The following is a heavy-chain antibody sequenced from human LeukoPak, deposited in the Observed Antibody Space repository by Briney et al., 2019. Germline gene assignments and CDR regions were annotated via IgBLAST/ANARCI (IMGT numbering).Heavy chain of an antibody. CDR2: IYYDGST. J-gene: IGHJ4*02. V-gene: IGHV4-59*01. D-gene: IGHD3-22*01. CDR1: GGSISTYY. CDR3: ARDIRVHGYYGTFDN. Sequence: PSETLSLTCTVSGGSISTYYWSWIRQPPGKGLEWIGHIYYDGSTNYKSSLKSRVTISADTSKNYFSLKLSSVTAADTAVYYCARDIRVHGYYGTFDNWGQGTLVTVSS.